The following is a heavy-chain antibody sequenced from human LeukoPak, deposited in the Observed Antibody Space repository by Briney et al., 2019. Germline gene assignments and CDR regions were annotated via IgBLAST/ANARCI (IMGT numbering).Heavy chain of an antibody. D-gene: IGHD5-18*01. V-gene: IGHV4-59*08. Sequence: SETLSLTCTVSGGSISSYSWSWIRQPPGKGLEWIGSIYYSGSTNYNPSLKSRVTMSVDTSKNQFSLKLSSVTAADTAVYYCASSDTAMVYDYWGQGTLVTVSS. CDR2: IYYSGST. CDR3: ASSDTAMVYDY. CDR1: GGSISSYS. J-gene: IGHJ4*02.